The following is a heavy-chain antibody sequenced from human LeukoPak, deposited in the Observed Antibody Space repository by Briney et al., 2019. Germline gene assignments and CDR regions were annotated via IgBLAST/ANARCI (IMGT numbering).Heavy chain of an antibody. CDR2: ISGSGGST. J-gene: IGHJ6*02. V-gene: IGHV3-23*01. D-gene: IGHD6-13*01. CDR1: GFTFSSYA. CDR3: AKDSVSAGINYYGMDV. Sequence: GGSLRLSCAASGFTFSSYAMSWVRQAPGKGLEWVSAISGSGGSTYYADSVKGRFTISRDNSKNTLYLQMNSLRAEDTAVYYCAKDSVSAGINYYGMDVWGQGTTVTVSS.